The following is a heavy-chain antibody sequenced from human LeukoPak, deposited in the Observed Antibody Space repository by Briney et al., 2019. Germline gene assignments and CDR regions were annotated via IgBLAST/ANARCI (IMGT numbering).Heavy chain of an antibody. J-gene: IGHJ4*02. Sequence: PSETLSLTCTVSGGSISSYYWSWIRQPPGKGLEWIGYIYYSGSTNYNPSLKSRVTISVDTSKNQFSLKLSSVTAADTAVYYCARGVLWFGELSGAYRPPCDYWGQGTLVTVSS. CDR2: IYYSGST. CDR1: GGSISSYY. V-gene: IGHV4-59*08. CDR3: ARGVLWFGELSGAYRPPCDY. D-gene: IGHD3-10*01.